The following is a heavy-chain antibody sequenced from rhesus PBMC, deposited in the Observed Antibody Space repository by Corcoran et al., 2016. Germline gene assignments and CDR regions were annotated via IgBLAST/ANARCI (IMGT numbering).Heavy chain of an antibody. CDR1: GGSISDSYR. CDR2: IYGSSTST. Sequence: QVQLQESGPGVVKPSETLSLTCAVSGGSISDSYRWSWIRHPPGQGLDGIVDIYGSSTSTNYNPSLKRRVTIAKETPKKQFSLKLSSVTAADTAVYYCARDQYYEDDYGYLYWGQGVPVTVSS. CDR3: ARDQYYEDDYGYLY. J-gene: IGHJ4*01. D-gene: IGHD3-9*01. V-gene: IGHV4S10*01.